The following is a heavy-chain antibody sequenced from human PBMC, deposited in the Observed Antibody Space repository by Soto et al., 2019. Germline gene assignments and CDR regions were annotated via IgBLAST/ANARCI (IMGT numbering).Heavy chain of an antibody. CDR3: ARRRPLGYCSGGSCRNWFDP. Sequence: GESLKISCKGSGYSFTSYWIGWVRQMPGKGLEWMGIIYPGDSDTRYSPSFQGQVTISADKSISTAYLQWSSLKASDTAMYYCARRRPLGYCSGGSCRNWFDPRGQGTLVTVSS. J-gene: IGHJ5*02. D-gene: IGHD2-15*01. V-gene: IGHV5-51*01. CDR2: IYPGDSDT. CDR1: GYSFTSYW.